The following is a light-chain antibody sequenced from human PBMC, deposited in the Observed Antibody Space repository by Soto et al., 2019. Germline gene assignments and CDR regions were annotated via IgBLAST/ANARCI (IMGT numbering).Light chain of an antibody. CDR3: QQSYSTPYP. CDR2: AAS. V-gene: IGKV1-39*01. CDR1: QSISSY. Sequence: DLQMTQSPSSLSASVGDRVTITCRASQSISSYLNWYQQKPGKAPKLLIYAASSLQSGVPSRFSGSGSGTDFALTISSLQPEDFATHYCQQSYSTPYPFGQGTKLEIK. J-gene: IGKJ2*01.